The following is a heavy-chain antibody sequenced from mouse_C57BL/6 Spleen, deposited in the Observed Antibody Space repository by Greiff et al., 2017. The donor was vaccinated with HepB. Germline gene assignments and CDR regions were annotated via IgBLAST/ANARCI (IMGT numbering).Heavy chain of an antibody. J-gene: IGHJ2*01. CDR2: ISSGSSTI. CDR3: ARPLYGSSPFDY. V-gene: IGHV5-17*01. CDR1: GFTFSDYG. Sequence: EVKVVESGGGLVKPGGSLKLSCAASGFTFSDYGMHWVRQAPEKGLEWVAYISSGSSTIYYADTVKGRFTISRDNAKNTLFLQMTSLRSEDTAMYYCARPLYGSSPFDYWGQGTTLTVSS. D-gene: IGHD1-1*01.